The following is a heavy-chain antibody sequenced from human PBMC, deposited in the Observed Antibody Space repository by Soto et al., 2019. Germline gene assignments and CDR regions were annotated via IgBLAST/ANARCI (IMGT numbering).Heavy chain of an antibody. CDR3: ARIRYSFGGVIPPDY. CDR1: GFSLSNARMG. Sequence: SGPTLVNPTETLTLTCTVSGFSLSNARMGVSWIRQPPGKALEWLAHIFSNDEKSYSTSLKSRLTISKDTSKSQVVLTMTNMDPVDTATYYCARIRYSFGGVIPPDYWGQGTLVTVSS. V-gene: IGHV2-26*01. CDR2: IFSNDEK. J-gene: IGHJ4*02. D-gene: IGHD3-16*02.